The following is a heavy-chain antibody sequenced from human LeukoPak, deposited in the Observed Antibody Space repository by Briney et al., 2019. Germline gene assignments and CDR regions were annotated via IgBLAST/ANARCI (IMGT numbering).Heavy chain of an antibody. CDR3: AKDIRRYYGSGQYPWGAFDI. J-gene: IGHJ3*02. V-gene: IGHV3-74*01. CDR2: INSDGSST. CDR1: GFTFSSYW. Sequence: PGGSLRLSCAASGFTFSSYWMHWVRHAPGKGLVWVSRINSDGSSTSYADSVKGRFTISRDNAKNTLYLQMNSLRAEDTALYYCAKDIRRYYGSGQYPWGAFDIWGQGTMVTVSS. D-gene: IGHD3-10*01.